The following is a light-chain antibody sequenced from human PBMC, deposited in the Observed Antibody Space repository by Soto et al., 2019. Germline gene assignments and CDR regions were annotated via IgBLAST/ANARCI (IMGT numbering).Light chain of an antibody. V-gene: IGKV3-15*01. CDR1: QSVSVY. J-gene: IGKJ1*01. Sequence: EIVLTQSPATLSLSPGERATLSCRASQSVSVYLAWYQQKPGQAPRLLIYGASTRATGIPARFSGSGSGTEFTLTISSLQSEDFGVYYCQQYNNWPRTFGQGTKVDIK. CDR2: GAS. CDR3: QQYNNWPRT.